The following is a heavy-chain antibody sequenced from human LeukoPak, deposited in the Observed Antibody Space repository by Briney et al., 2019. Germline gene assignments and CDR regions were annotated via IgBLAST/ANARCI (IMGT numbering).Heavy chain of an antibody. CDR3: ARYDSRGSASTRFDY. CDR1: GYSLGKNYY. CDR2: IYGAGST. J-gene: IGHJ4*02. Sequence: SETLSLTCAVPGYSLGKNYYWGWIRQPPGKGLEWIGRIYGAGSTSYNPSLMNRVTMSVDTSKNHFSLKLTSVTAADTAVYYCARYDSRGSASTRFDYWGQGILVTISS. D-gene: IGHD3-16*01. V-gene: IGHV4-38-2*01.